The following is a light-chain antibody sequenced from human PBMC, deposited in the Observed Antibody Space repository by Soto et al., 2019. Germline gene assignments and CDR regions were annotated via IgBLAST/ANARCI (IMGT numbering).Light chain of an antibody. V-gene: IGKV3-20*01. J-gene: IGKJ1*01. CDR3: QQYGSSPTWT. Sequence: EIVLTQSPGTLSLSPGERATLPCRASQIVSSSYLAWYQQKPGQAPRLLIYGASSRATGIPDRFSGSGSGTDFTLTISRLEPEDFAVYYCQQYGSSPTWTFGQGTKVDIK. CDR2: GAS. CDR1: QIVSSSY.